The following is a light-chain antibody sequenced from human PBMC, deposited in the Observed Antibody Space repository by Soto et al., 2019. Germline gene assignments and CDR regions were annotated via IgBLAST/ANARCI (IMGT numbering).Light chain of an antibody. Sequence: DIQMTQSPSTLSASVGDRVTITCRASQSISSWLAWYQQKPGKAPKLLIFQASSLKSGVPSRFSGSGSATEYTLTISSLQPDDFATYYCEDYSSSSGLTFGGGTKVVIK. CDR3: EDYSSSSGLT. CDR2: QAS. V-gene: IGKV1-5*03. CDR1: QSISSW. J-gene: IGKJ4*01.